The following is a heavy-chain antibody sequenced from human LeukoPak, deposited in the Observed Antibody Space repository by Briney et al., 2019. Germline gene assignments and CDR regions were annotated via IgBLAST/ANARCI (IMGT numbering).Heavy chain of an antibody. Sequence: GGSLRLSCAASGFTFSSYGMRWVRQAPGKGLEWVAFIRYDGSNKYYADSVKGRFTISRDNSKNTLYLQMSSLRAEDTAVYYCAKDTDYYDSSGYYFVYWGQGTLVTVSS. D-gene: IGHD3-22*01. CDR1: GFTFSSYG. J-gene: IGHJ4*02. V-gene: IGHV3-30*02. CDR2: IRYDGSNK. CDR3: AKDTDYYDSSGYYFVY.